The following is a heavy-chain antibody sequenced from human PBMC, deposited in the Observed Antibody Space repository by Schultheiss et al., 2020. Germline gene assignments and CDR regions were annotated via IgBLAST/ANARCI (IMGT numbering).Heavy chain of an antibody. V-gene: IGHV3-30-3*01. CDR3: ARPHIIRSLYYFDY. J-gene: IGHJ4*02. Sequence: GESLKISCAASGFTFSSYAMHWVRQAPGKGLEWVAVISYDGSNKYYADSVKGRFTISRDNSKNTLYLQMNSLRAEDTAVYYCARPHIIRSLYYFDYWGQGTLVTVSS. CDR2: ISYDGSNK. D-gene: IGHD3-10*01. CDR1: GFTFSSYA.